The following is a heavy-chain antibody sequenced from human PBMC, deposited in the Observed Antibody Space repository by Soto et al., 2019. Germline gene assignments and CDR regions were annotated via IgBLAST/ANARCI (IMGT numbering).Heavy chain of an antibody. Sequence: GGSLRLSCAASGFTFSSYSMNWVRQAPGKGLEWVSYISSSSSTIYYADSVKGRFTISRDNAKNSLYLQMNSLRDEDTAVYYCAKSPTAEYYYYGMDVWGQGTTVTVSS. D-gene: IGHD4-4*01. V-gene: IGHV3-48*02. CDR2: ISSSSSTI. CDR3: AKSPTAEYYYYGMDV. J-gene: IGHJ6*02. CDR1: GFTFSSYS.